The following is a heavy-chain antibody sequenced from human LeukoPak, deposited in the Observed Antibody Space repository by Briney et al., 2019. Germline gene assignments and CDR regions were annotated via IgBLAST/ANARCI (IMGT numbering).Heavy chain of an antibody. D-gene: IGHD2-2*02. J-gene: IGHJ6*02. CDR1: GFTFSGSA. Sequence: GGSLKLSCAASGFTFSGSAMHWVRQASGKGLEWVGRIRSKANNYATAYAASVKGRFTISRDDSKNTAYLQMNSLKTEDAAVYYCSSLVVVVPAAIAQYYYGMYVWGQGTAVTVSS. CDR3: SSLVVVVPAAIAQYYYGMYV. V-gene: IGHV3-73*01. CDR2: IRSKANNYAT.